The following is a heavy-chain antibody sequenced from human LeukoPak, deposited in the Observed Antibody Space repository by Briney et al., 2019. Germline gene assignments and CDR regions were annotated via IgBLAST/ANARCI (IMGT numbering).Heavy chain of an antibody. J-gene: IGHJ4*02. Sequence: SETLSLTCTVSGGSISSYYWSWIRQPPGKGLEWIGEINHSGSTNYNPSLKSRVTISVDTSKNQFSLKLSSVTAADTAVYYCARDMYYYDSSGMWGQGTLVTVSS. CDR1: GGSISSYY. CDR3: ARDMYYYDSSGM. CDR2: INHSGST. D-gene: IGHD3-22*01. V-gene: IGHV4-34*01.